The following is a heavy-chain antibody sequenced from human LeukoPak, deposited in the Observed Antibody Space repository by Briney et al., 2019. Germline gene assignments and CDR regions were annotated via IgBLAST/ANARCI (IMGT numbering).Heavy chain of an antibody. CDR3: ARDISIFGVRMDV. CDR2: ISSSGSTI. Sequence: GGSLRLSCAASGFTFSDYYMSWIRQAPGKGLEWVSYISSSGSTIYYADSVRGRFALSRDNLKNSLSLQMNSLRPEDTAVYYCARDISIFGVRMDVWGKGTTVIVSS. D-gene: IGHD3-3*01. V-gene: IGHV3-11*04. CDR1: GFTFSDYY. J-gene: IGHJ6*03.